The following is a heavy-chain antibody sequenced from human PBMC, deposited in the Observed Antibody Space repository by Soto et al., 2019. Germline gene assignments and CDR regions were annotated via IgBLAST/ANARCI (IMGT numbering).Heavy chain of an antibody. V-gene: IGHV3-64*02. D-gene: IGHD3-10*01. CDR1: GFTFSNSA. J-gene: IGHJ4*02. CDR3: ATVGNYGNFDY. CDR2: ISSNGGST. Sequence: EVQLVESGEDLVQPGGSLRLSCVASGFTFSNSAMYWVRQAPGKGLECVSSISSNGGSTYYADSVKGRFTISRDNSKNTLYLKMGSRRADDMAVYYCATVGNYGNFDYWGQGTLVTVSS.